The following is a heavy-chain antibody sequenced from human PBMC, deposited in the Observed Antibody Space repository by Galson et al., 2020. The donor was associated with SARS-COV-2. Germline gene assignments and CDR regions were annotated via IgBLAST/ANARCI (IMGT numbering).Heavy chain of an antibody. Sequence: GESLKISCKASGYTFTSYYIHWVRQATGPGLEWMGIINPSGGGTTYAQKFQGRVTMTRDTSTSTVYMELSSLRSEDTAVYYCARDSQGGNDYNYLLFWGQGTLVTVSS. D-gene: IGHD4-4*01. CDR1: GYTFTSYY. CDR3: ARDSQGGNDYNYLLF. V-gene: IGHV1-46*01. J-gene: IGHJ4*02. CDR2: INPSGGGT.